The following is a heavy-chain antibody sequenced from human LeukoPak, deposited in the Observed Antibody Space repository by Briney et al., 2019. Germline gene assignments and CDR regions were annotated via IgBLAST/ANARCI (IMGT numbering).Heavy chain of an antibody. D-gene: IGHD3-10*01. CDR3: ATKRAVRGDY. V-gene: IGHV3-33*01. CDR2: IWYDGNNK. Sequence: GGSLRLSCAASGFTFSSYGMHWVRQAPGKGLEWVAVIWYDGNNKYYADSVKGRFAISRDNSKNTLYLQMNSLRAEDTAIYYCATKRAVRGDYWGQGTLVTVSS. J-gene: IGHJ4*02. CDR1: GFTFSSYG.